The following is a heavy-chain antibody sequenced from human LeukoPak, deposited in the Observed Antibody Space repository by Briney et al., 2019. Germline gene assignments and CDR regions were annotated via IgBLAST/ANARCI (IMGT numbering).Heavy chain of an antibody. Sequence: GASVKVSCKASGYTFTTFGISWVRQAPGQGLEWMGWISAYNGNTNYAQKLQGRVTMTTDTSTSTAYMELRSLRSDDTALYYCARAAIRYFDWTNFDYWGQGTLVTVSS. D-gene: IGHD3-9*01. CDR2: ISAYNGNT. J-gene: IGHJ4*02. CDR1: GYTFTTFG. CDR3: ARAAIRYFDWTNFDY. V-gene: IGHV1-18*01.